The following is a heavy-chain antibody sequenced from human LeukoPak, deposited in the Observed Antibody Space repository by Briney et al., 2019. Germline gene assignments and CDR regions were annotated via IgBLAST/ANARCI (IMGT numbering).Heavy chain of an antibody. CDR1: GFAFIFYA. J-gene: IGHJ5*01. Sequence: PGGSLRLSCAASGFAFIFYAMSWLRQPPGKGLEWVSTINANSGTTSSAASVRGRFTISRDNSKNTLYLQVNTLRADDTATYYCAKPISGGLAVTADWFHPWGQGTLVVVSS. V-gene: IGHV3-23*01. CDR3: AKPISGGLAVTADWFHP. CDR2: INANSGTT. D-gene: IGHD6-19*01.